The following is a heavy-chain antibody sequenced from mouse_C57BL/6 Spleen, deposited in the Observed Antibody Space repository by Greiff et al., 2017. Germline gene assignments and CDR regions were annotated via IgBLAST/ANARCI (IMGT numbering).Heavy chain of an antibody. CDR1: GFTFSDYY. D-gene: IGHD2-4*01. CDR3: AREGDYDQAWFAY. J-gene: IGHJ3*01. Sequence: EVQVVESEGGLVQPGSSMKLSCTASGFTFSDYYMAWVRQVPEKGLEWVANINYDGSSTYYLDSLKSRFIISRDNAKNILYLQMSSLKSEDTATYYCAREGDYDQAWFAYWGQGTLVTVSA. V-gene: IGHV5-16*01. CDR2: INYDGSST.